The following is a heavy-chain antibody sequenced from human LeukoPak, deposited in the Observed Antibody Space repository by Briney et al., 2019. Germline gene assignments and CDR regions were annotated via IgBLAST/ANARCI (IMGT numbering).Heavy chain of an antibody. Sequence: ASVKVSCKASGGTFSSYAISWVRQAPGQGLEWMGGIIPIFGTANYAQKFQGRVTITADESTSTAYMELSSLRSEDTAVYYCARGGGDIVVVVAAQTWFDPWGQGTLVTVSS. CDR1: GGTFSSYA. D-gene: IGHD2-15*01. V-gene: IGHV1-69*13. J-gene: IGHJ5*02. CDR3: ARGGGDIVVVVAAQTWFDP. CDR2: IIPIFGTA.